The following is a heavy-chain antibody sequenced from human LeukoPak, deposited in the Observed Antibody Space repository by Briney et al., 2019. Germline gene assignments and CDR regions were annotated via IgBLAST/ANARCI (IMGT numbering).Heavy chain of an antibody. CDR1: GGTFSSYA. CDR2: IIPILGIA. D-gene: IGHD3-22*01. CDR3: ARGYDSSGYYYGFDP. Sequence: SVKVSCKASGGTFSSYAISWVRQAPGQGREWMGRIIPILGIANYAQKFQGRVTITADKSTSTAYMELSSLRSEDTAVYYCARGYDSSGYYYGFDPWGQGTLVTVSS. V-gene: IGHV1-69*04. J-gene: IGHJ5*02.